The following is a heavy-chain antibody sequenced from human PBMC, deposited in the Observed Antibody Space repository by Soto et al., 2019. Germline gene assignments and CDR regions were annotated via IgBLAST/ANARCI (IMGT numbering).Heavy chain of an antibody. CDR2: ISGNGIAT. V-gene: IGHV3-23*01. J-gene: IGHJ5*02. CDR3: ARDAISMVRGTKNWFDP. D-gene: IGHD3-10*01. Sequence: GSLRLSCDASGXIFSDHSMSWVRQAPGKGLEWVSAISGNGIATYYADSVKGRFTISRYNSKNTMYLQMNRLRDYDTAVYYCARDAISMVRGTKNWFDPWGQGTLGTVS. CDR1: GXIFSDHS.